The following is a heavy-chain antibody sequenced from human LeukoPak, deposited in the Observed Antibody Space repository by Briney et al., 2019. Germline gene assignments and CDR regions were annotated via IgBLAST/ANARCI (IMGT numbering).Heavy chain of an antibody. CDR2: INWNGGST. Sequence: GGSLRLSCAASGFTFDDYGMSWVRQAPGKGLEWVSGINWNGGSTGYADSVKGRFTISRDNAKNSLYLQMNSLRAEDTAVYYCAKDRGIVVVEPIDYWGQGTLVTVSS. D-gene: IGHD3-22*01. J-gene: IGHJ4*02. V-gene: IGHV3-20*04. CDR3: AKDRGIVVVEPIDY. CDR1: GFTFDDYG.